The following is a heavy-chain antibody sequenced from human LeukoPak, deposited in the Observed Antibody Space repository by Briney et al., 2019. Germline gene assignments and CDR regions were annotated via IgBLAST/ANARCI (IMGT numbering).Heavy chain of an antibody. J-gene: IGHJ4*02. Sequence: SETLSLTCTVCGGSLNSYNWNWIRQPPGKGLDWMGYIYYSGSTNYNPSLNRRVTISVDTSRNEFSLRLSSVTAADTAVYYCARGYSSGFDFDYWGQGTLVTVSS. CDR3: ARGYSSGFDFDY. CDR2: IYYSGST. V-gene: IGHV4-59*01. CDR1: GGSLNSYN. D-gene: IGHD6-19*01.